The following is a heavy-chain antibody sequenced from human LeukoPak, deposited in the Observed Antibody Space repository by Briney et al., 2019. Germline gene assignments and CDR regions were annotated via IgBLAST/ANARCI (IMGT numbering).Heavy chain of an antibody. CDR3: ARDLDSSGYYVDY. D-gene: IGHD3-22*01. CDR2: ISYDGSNK. CDR1: GFTFSSYA. J-gene: IGHJ4*02. V-gene: IGHV3-30*09. Sequence: GGSLRLSCAASGFTFSSYAMHWVRQAPGKGLEWVAVISYDGSNKYYADSVKGRFAISRDKSKNTLYLQMNSLRAEDTAVYYCARDLDSSGYYVDYWGQGTLVTVSS.